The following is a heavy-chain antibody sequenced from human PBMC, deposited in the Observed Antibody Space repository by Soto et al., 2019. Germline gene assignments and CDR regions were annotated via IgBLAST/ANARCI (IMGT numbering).Heavy chain of an antibody. Sequence: SETLSLTCTVSGGSISSGGYYWSWIRQHPGKGLEWIGYIYYSGSTYYNPSLKSRVTISVDTSKNKLTLKLSSVTAADTAVYYCARMGGYIVVVPAAIDYMDVWGKGTTVT. J-gene: IGHJ6*03. D-gene: IGHD2-2*01. CDR3: ARMGGYIVVVPAAIDYMDV. V-gene: IGHV4-31*03. CDR1: GGSISSGGYY. CDR2: IYYSGST.